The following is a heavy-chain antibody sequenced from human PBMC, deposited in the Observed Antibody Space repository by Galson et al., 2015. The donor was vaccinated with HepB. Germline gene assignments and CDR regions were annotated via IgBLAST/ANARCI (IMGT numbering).Heavy chain of an antibody. V-gene: IGHV1-2*02. CDR2: INPSSGRT. D-gene: IGHD2-2*01. CDR3: ARAVVPAAPSDS. CDR1: PYTFTNYY. J-gene: IGHJ5*01. Sequence: SVKVSCKASPYTFTNYYIHWVRQAPVQGLQWVGWINPSSGRTNYAPSLQDRVAMTRDTSIKTVYMELSSLKFDDSAIYFCARAVVPAAPSDSWGQGTLVTVSS.